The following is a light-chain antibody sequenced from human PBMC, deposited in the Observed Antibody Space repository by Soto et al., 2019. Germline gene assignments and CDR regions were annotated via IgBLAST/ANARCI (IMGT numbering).Light chain of an antibody. J-gene: IGKJ2*01. CDR3: PHRYSTPMYT. Sequence: DIQMTQSPSSLSASVGDRVTITCRARQSISSYLNWYQQKPGKAPKLLIYAASSLQSGVPSRFSGSGSGTDFTLTISSLQTEDFATYYCPHRYSTPMYTSGKGTTQAIK. CDR2: AAS. CDR1: QSISSY. V-gene: IGKV1-39*01.